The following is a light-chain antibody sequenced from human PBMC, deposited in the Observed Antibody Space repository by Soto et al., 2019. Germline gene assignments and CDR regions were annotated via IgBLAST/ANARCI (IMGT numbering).Light chain of an antibody. CDR1: SSDVGSYNL. CDR2: EVS. Sequence: VLTQPASVSGSPGQSITISCTGTSSDVGSYNLVSWYQQHPGKAPKLMIYEVSKRPSGVSNRFSGSKSGNTASLTISGLQAEDEADYYCCSYAGSSTPFGFGTGTKVTVL. CDR3: CSYAGSSTPFG. V-gene: IGLV2-23*02. J-gene: IGLJ1*01.